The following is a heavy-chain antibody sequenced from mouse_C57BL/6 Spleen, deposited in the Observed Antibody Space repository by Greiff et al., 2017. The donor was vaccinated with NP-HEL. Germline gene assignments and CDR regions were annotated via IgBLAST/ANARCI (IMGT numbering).Heavy chain of an antibody. V-gene: IGHV6-3*01. D-gene: IGHD4-1*01. Sequence: EVKVEESGGGLVQPGGSMKLSCVASGFTFSNYWMNWVRQSPEKGLEWVAQIRLKSDNYATHYAESVKGRFTISRDDSKSSVYLQMNNLRSEDTGIYYCTGRKLTVPYFDYWGQGTTLTVSS. CDR2: IRLKSDNYAT. J-gene: IGHJ2*01. CDR1: GFTFSNYW. CDR3: TGRKLTVPYFDY.